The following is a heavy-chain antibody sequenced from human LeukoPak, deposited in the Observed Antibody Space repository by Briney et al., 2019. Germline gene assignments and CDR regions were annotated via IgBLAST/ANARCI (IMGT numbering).Heavy chain of an antibody. Sequence: PGGSLRLSCAASGFTFSSYWMHWVRQAPGKGLVWVSRTNSDGSSTSYADSVKGRFTISRDNAKNTLYLQMNSLRAEDTAVYYCARDWGHSGSYRARQFDIWGQGTMVTVSS. V-gene: IGHV3-74*01. J-gene: IGHJ3*02. CDR3: ARDWGHSGSYRARQFDI. D-gene: IGHD1-26*01. CDR1: GFTFSSYW. CDR2: TNSDGSST.